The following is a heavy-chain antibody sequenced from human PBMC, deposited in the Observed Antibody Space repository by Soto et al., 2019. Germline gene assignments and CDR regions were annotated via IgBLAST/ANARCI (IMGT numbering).Heavy chain of an antibody. CDR3: VRDPQRNDY. V-gene: IGHV1-18*04. D-gene: IGHD2-2*01. Sequence: QVQLVQSGAEVKKLGASVKVSCKASGYDFSSYGISWVRQAPGQGLEWMGWISASNGNRDYAQQFQGKVTMTSDTSRTTAYMELRSLRSDDTAVYYCVRDPQRNDYWGQGTLVNVSS. J-gene: IGHJ4*02. CDR2: ISASNGNR. CDR1: GYDFSSYG.